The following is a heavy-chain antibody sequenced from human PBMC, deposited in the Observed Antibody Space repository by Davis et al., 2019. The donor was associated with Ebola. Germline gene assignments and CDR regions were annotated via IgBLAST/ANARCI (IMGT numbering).Heavy chain of an antibody. D-gene: IGHD3-10*01. Sequence: GESLKISCAASGFTVSSNYMSWVRQAPGKGLEWVSVIYSGGSTYYADSVKGRFTISRDNSKNTLYLQMNSLRADDTAVYYCAREGGSGYFDYWGQGTLVTVSS. CDR3: AREGGSGYFDY. CDR1: GFTVSSNY. J-gene: IGHJ4*02. CDR2: IYSGGST. V-gene: IGHV3-53*01.